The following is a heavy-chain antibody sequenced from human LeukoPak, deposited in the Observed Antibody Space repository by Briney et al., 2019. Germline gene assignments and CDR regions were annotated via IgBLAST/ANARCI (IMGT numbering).Heavy chain of an antibody. V-gene: IGHV1-2*02. CDR2: INPNSGGT. J-gene: IGHJ4*02. D-gene: IGHD5-24*01. Sequence: GESLKISCKGSGYTFTGYYMHWVRQAPGQGLEWMGWINPNSGGTNYAQKFQGRVTMTRDTSISTAYMELSRLRSDDTAVYYCAREGREGYNYDYWGQGTLVTVSS. CDR3: AREGREGYNYDY. CDR1: GYTFTGYY.